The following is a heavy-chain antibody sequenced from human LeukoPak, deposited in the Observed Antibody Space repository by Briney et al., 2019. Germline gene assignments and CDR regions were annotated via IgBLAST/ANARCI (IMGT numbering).Heavy chain of an antibody. J-gene: IGHJ5*02. CDR3: ARAGDYGVFWEDNWFDP. CDR2: ISAYNGNT. V-gene: IGHV1-18*01. CDR1: GYTFTSYG. D-gene: IGHD4-17*01. Sequence: ASVKVSCKASGYTFTSYGISWVRQAPGQGLEWMGWISAYNGNTNYAQKLQGRVTMTTDTSTSTAYMELRSLRSDDTAVYYCARAGDYGVFWEDNWFDPWGQGTLVTVSS.